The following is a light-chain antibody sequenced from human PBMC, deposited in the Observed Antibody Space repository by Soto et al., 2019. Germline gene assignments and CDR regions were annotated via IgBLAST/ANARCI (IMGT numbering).Light chain of an antibody. J-gene: IGLJ2*01. V-gene: IGLV6-57*04. CDR1: SGGIANNY. CDR3: QYYDSSFVL. CDR2: DHN. Sequence: NFMLTQPHSVSGSPGETVTISCTRTSGGIANNYVLWYQQRPGSAPTIVIYDHNQRPSGVPDRFSGSTDGSSNSSSLTISGLQTEDEADYYCQYYDSSFVLFGGGTKLTVL.